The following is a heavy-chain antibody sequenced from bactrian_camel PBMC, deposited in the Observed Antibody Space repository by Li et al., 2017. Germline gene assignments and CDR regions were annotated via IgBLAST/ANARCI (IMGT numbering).Heavy chain of an antibody. Sequence: VQLVESGGGLVQPGGSMTLSCAASGFSFVISDMSWVRQAPGKGLEWVSAINSGGGSTYYADSVKGRFTISRDNSKNTLYLQMNSLKPEDTAMYYCAAEEGKIFDYWGQGTQVTVS. V-gene: IGHV3S31*01. J-gene: IGHJ6*01. CDR2: INSGGGST. CDR1: GFSFVISD. CDR3: AAEEGKIFDY.